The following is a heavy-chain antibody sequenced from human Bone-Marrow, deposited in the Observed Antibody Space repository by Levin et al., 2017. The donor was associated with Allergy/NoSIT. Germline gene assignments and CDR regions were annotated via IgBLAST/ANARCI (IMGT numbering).Heavy chain of an antibody. CDR3: VHCVTYNFSDFDL. CDR2: IYWDDDK. CDR1: GFSLHDTGMG. J-gene: IGHJ4*02. V-gene: IGHV2-5*02. D-gene: IGHD1-1*01. Sequence: SGPTLVKPTQTLTLTCTFSGFSLHDTGMGVDWIRQPPGKGLEWLAHIYWDDDKRYNSSLRNRLTITKDTSNNQVVLTMTHMDPVDTGTYYCVHCVTYNFSDFDLWGQGTLVTVSS.